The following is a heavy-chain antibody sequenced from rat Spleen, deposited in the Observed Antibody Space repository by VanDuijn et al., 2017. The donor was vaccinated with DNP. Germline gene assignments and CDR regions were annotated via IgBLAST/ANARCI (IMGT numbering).Heavy chain of an antibody. CDR2: MSYSGST. J-gene: IGHJ1*01. CDR3: ARGLNYGGYNYYWYFDF. CDR1: GYSITSNY. V-gene: IGHV3-1*01. Sequence: EVQLQESGPGLVKPSQSLSLTCSVTGYSITSNYWAWIRKFPGNKMDWMGYMSYSGSTNYNPSLRSRISITRDTSKNQFFLQLNSVTTEDTATYYCARGLNYGGYNYYWYFDFWGPGTMVTVSS. D-gene: IGHD1-11*01.